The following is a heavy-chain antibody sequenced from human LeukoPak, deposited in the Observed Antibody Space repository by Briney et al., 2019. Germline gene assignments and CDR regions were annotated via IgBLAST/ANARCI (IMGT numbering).Heavy chain of an antibody. CDR2: IKQDGSEK. CDR3: ARDRYCCGGNTYSPFDY. V-gene: IGHV3-7*01. Sequence: GGSLRLSCEASGFTFSNYWMCWVRQAPGEGLEWVANIKQDGSEKHYVDSMKGRFTISRDNAKNSLYLQMNSLRAEDTAVYYCARDRYCCGGNTYSPFDYWGQGTLVTASS. D-gene: IGHD2-15*01. CDR1: GFTFSNYW. J-gene: IGHJ4*02.